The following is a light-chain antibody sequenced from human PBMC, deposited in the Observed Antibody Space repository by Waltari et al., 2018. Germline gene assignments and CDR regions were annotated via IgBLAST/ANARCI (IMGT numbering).Light chain of an antibody. J-gene: IGKJ2*01. CDR1: QSVSSNY. Sequence: EIVLTQSPGTLSLSPGERATLSCRASQSVSSNYLVWYRQKPGQAPRLLIYGASSRATGIPDRFSGSGSGTDFTLTISRLEPEDFAVYYCQQYGSSPPYTFGQGTKLEIK. V-gene: IGKV3-20*01. CDR2: GAS. CDR3: QQYGSSPPYT.